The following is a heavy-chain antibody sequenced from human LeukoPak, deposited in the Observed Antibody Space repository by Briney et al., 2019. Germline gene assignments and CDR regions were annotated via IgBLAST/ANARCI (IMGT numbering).Heavy chain of an antibody. V-gene: IGHV4-38-2*02. J-gene: IGHJ4*02. D-gene: IGHD2-21*02. CDR2: FYNSGKT. CDR1: DSSITSDFY. CDR3: ARHVVVTATNDY. Sequence: SETLSLTCTVSDSSITSDFYWGWLRQPPGKGLEWIGSFYNSGKTYYKPSLESRVTISVDTSKNQFSLKLSSVTAADTAVYYCARHVVVTATNDYWGQGTLVTVSS.